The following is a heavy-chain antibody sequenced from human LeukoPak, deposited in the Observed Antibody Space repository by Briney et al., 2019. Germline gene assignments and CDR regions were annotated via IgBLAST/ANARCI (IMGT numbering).Heavy chain of an antibody. CDR3: AKDNRRHYTSGPNPDSLH. Sequence: GGSLRLSCAGSGFIFNNYAMHWVRQPPGRGLEWVSGISWNSGSIDYADSVKGRFTISRDNAKNSLYLQMNSLRVEDTAFYYCAKDNRRHYTSGPNPDSLHWGQGALVTVSS. CDR2: ISWNSGSI. J-gene: IGHJ4*02. D-gene: IGHD6-19*01. V-gene: IGHV3-9*01. CDR1: GFIFNNYA.